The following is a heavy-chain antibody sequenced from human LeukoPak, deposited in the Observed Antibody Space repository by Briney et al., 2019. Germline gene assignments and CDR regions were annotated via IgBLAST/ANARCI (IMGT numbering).Heavy chain of an antibody. CDR1: GGSISSGGYS. CDR2: IHYSGST. Sequence: TLSLTCTVSGGSISSGGYSLSWVRQHPGKGLEWIGYIHYSGSTYYNSSLNSRVTISVDTSKNQFSLKLSSVTAADTAVYYCARTNHDVFDIWGQGTLVTVSS. CDR3: ARTNHDVFDI. D-gene: IGHD1-14*01. J-gene: IGHJ3*02. V-gene: IGHV4-31*03.